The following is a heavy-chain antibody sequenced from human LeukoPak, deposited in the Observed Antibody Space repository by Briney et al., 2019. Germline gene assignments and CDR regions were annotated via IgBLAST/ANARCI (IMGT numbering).Heavy chain of an antibody. J-gene: IGHJ4*02. CDR3: ATWWYGSGWF. CDR2: IYHSGST. V-gene: IGHV4-59*11. D-gene: IGHD6-13*01. Sequence: SETLSLTCTVSGVSISSHYWSWIRQPPGKGLEWIGYIYHSGSTNYNPSLTSRVTISVDTSKNQFSLKLNSVTAADTAVYYCATWWYGSGWFWGRGTLVTVSS. CDR1: GVSISSHY.